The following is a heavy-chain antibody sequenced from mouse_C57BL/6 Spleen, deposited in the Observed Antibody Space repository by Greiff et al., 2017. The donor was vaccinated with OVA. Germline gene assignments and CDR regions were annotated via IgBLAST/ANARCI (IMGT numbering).Heavy chain of an antibody. CDR1: GYTFTDYY. V-gene: IGHV1-26*01. D-gene: IGHD2-4*01. Sequence: VQLQQSGPELVKPGASVKISCKASGYTFTDYYMNWVKQSHGKSLEWIGDINPNNGGTSYNQKFKGKATLTVDKSSSTAYMELRSLTSEDSAVYYCARLSYDFNAYWGQGTLVTVSA. CDR3: ARLSYDFNAY. CDR2: INPNNGGT. J-gene: IGHJ3*01.